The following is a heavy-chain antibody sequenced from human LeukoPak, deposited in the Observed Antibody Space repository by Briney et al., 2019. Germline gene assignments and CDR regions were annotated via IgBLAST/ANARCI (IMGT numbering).Heavy chain of an antibody. CDR1: GYTLTSYY. V-gene: IGHV1-46*01. Sequence: ASLEVSCKTSGYTLTSYYMRCVRHTPGQVLERNGISNPSGGSTSYAQKFQGRVTMTRDTSTSTVYMELSSLRSEDTAVYYCARAQRNCGGDCYFSPVDYWGQGTLVTVSS. CDR3: ARAQRNCGGDCYFSPVDY. D-gene: IGHD2-21*02. CDR2: SNPSGGST. J-gene: IGHJ4*02.